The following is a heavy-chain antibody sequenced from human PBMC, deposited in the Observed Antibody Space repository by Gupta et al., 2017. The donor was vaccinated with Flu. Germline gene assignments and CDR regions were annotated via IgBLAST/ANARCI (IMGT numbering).Heavy chain of an antibody. CDR2: LNSDGSST. Sequence: EVQLVESGVGLVQPGGSLRISCAASGFTFSSYWMHWAHRVPGQGLVGVASLNSDGSSTTYADSLKGRFTISRDNANNTLYLQMNSLRAEDTSVYNCAREYSSSRYFDYWGQGTLVTVSS. CDR3: AREYSSSRYFDY. D-gene: IGHD6-6*01. CDR1: GFTFSSYW. J-gene: IGHJ4*02. V-gene: IGHV3-74*01.